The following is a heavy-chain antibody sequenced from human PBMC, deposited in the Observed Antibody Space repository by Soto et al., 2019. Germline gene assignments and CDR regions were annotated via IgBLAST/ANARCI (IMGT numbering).Heavy chain of an antibody. Sequence: GGSPRLSCAASGFTFSNYRMNWVRQAPGQGLEWVSSISGTSAYIYYADSVKGRFTLSRDNAKNSLYLQMNRLRAEDTAVYYCARWAQDTFDIWGQGTMVTVSS. CDR2: ISGTSAYI. J-gene: IGHJ3*02. V-gene: IGHV3-21*01. CDR1: GFTFSNYR. D-gene: IGHD3-16*01. CDR3: ARWAQDTFDI.